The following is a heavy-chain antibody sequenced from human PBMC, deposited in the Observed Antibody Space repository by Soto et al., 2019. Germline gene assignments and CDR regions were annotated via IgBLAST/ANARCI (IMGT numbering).Heavy chain of an antibody. J-gene: IGHJ4*02. D-gene: IGHD6-13*01. Sequence: ASVKVSCKASGYTFTSYGMSWVRQAPGQGLEWMGWISAYNGNTNYAQKLQGRVTMTTDTSTGTAYMELSSLRSEDTAVYYCATIIAAAGSFDYWGQGTLVTVS. V-gene: IGHV1-18*01. CDR3: ATIIAAAGSFDY. CDR2: ISAYNGNT. CDR1: GYTFTSYG.